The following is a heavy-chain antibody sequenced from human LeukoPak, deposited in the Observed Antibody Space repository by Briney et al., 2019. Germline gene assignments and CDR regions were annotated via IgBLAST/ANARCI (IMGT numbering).Heavy chain of an antibody. V-gene: IGHV4-34*12. CDR1: GGSFSGYY. Sequence: SETLSLTCAVYGGSFSGYYWSWIRQPPGRGLEWIGNIFYSGSTYYSPSLKSRVTISVDTSKNRFSLKLSSVTAADTAVYYCARAYSSSWYFNWFDPWGQGTLVTVSS. CDR2: IFYSGST. CDR3: ARAYSSSWYFNWFDP. D-gene: IGHD6-13*01. J-gene: IGHJ5*02.